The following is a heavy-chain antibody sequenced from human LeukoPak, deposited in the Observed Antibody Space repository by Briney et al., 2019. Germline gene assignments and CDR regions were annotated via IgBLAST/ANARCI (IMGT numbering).Heavy chain of an antibody. CDR1: GGSFSGYY. D-gene: IGHD3-22*01. V-gene: IGHV4-34*01. J-gene: IGHJ3*02. Sequence: SETLSLTCAVYGGSFSGYYWSWIRQPPGKGLEWIGEINHSGSTNYNPSLKSRVTISVDTSKNQFSLKLSSVTAADTAIYYCARVHVNSGYYFGDAFDIWGQGTMVTVSS. CDR2: INHSGST. CDR3: ARVHVNSGYYFGDAFDI.